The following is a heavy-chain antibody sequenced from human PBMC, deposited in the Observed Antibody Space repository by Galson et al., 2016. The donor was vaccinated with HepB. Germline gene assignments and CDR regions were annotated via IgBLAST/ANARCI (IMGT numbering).Heavy chain of an antibody. CDR2: ISRGSYTM. Sequence: SLRLSCAASGFTLSSYHMNWVRQAPGKGLEWVSYISRGSYTMYYADSVKGRFTISRDNAKNSLYLQMNSLRDDDTAMYYCARDRHCGASSCYLGMDAWGQGTTVAVSS. CDR3: ARDRHCGASSCYLGMDA. V-gene: IGHV3-48*02. J-gene: IGHJ6*02. D-gene: IGHD2-2*01. CDR1: GFTLSSYH.